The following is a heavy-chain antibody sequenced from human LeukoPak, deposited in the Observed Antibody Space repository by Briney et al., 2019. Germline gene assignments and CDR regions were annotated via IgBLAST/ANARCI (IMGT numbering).Heavy chain of an antibody. CDR2: INHSGST. CDR1: GGSISSYY. Sequence: SETLSLTCTVSGGSISSYYWSWIRQPPGKGLEWIGEINHSGSTNYNPSLKSRVTISVDTSKNQFSLKLSSVTAADTAVYYCARLDDYYGSGSYTWGQGTLVTVSS. D-gene: IGHD3-10*01. J-gene: IGHJ5*02. CDR3: ARLDDYYGSGSYT. V-gene: IGHV4-34*01.